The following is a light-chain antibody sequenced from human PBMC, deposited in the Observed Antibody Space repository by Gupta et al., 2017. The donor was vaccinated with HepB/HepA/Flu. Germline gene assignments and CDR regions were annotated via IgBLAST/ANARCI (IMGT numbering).Light chain of an antibody. V-gene: IGKV1-5*03. CDR3: QQYNSYSLT. CDR1: ASINRW. J-gene: IGKJ1*01. Sequence: DIQMTQSPSTLSASVGDSVSITCRASASINRWLAWYQQKPGKAPKLLIYKASNLEGGVPSRCSGMGSGTELTLTIRGLQPDDFATYYGQQYNSYSLTFGRGTKVEIK. CDR2: KAS.